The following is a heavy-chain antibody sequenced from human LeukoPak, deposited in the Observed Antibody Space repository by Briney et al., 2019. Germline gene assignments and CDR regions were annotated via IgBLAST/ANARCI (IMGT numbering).Heavy chain of an antibody. V-gene: IGHV4-39*01. CDR2: IYYSGST. D-gene: IGHD2-2*01. CDR1: GVSISSSSYY. CDR3: ARLGPSWYQLHSNWFDP. Sequence: MSSETLSLTCAVSGVSISSSSYYWGWIRQPPGKGLEWIGSIYYSGSTYYNPSLKSRVTISVDTSKNQFSLKLSSVTAADTAVYYCARLGPSWYQLHSNWFDPWGQGTLVTVSS. J-gene: IGHJ5*02.